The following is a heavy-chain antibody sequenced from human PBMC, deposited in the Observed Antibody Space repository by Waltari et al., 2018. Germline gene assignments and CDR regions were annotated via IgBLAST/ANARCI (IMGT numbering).Heavy chain of an antibody. V-gene: IGHV4-59*01. CDR3: ARRMGYRSSWYGWTFDS. J-gene: IGHJ5*01. CDR2: VDYMGST. Sequence: QVQLQESGPGLVKPSETLSLTCTVSGGSLSSSSSSWIRESPGKGLEWIGYVDYMGSTNYNPYLKSRVTISVNTSKNQFSLMVNSVTAADTAIYYCARRMGYRSSWYGWTFDSWGQGTLVTVSS. D-gene: IGHD6-13*01. CDR1: GGSLSSSS.